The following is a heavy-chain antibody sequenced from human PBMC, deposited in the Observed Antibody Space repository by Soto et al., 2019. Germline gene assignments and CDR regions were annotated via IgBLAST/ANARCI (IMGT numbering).Heavy chain of an antibody. J-gene: IGHJ5*02. Sequence: SETLCLTCRVSGGSIGGSGDYWGWIHQPPGKGLEWIGSIYYSGSTYYNPSLKSRVTISVDRSKNQFSLKLSSVTAADTAVYYCARGINYYDSSGDSWFDPWGQGTLVTVSS. V-gene: IGHV4-39*07. CDR1: GGSIGGSGDY. CDR3: ARGINYYDSSGDSWFDP. D-gene: IGHD3-22*01. CDR2: IYYSGST.